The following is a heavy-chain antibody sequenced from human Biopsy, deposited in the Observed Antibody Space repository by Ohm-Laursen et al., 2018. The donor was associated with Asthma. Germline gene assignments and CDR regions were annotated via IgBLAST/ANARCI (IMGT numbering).Heavy chain of an antibody. CDR3: ARTYFDFLTGQVHDAFAM. V-gene: IGHV1-3*01. D-gene: IGHD3-9*01. CDR2: INAANGNT. Sequence: ASVKVSCKASGYPFTDYYVHWVRQAPGQGLEWMGWINAANGNTKYSQKFQGRLTISRDTSASTAYMDLSSLRSEDTAVYYCARTYFDFLTGQVHDAFAMWGQETMVTVSS. CDR1: GYPFTDYY. J-gene: IGHJ3*02.